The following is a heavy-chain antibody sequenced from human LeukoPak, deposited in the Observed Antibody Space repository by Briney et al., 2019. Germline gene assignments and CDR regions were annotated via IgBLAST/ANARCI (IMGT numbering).Heavy chain of an antibody. Sequence: SVKVSCKASGGTFSSYTISWVRQAPGQGLEWMGSIIPILGIANYAQKFQGRVTITADKSTSTAYMELSSLRSEDTAVYYCARLATRAYDSSGYYPYWGQGTLVTVSS. J-gene: IGHJ4*02. V-gene: IGHV1-69*02. D-gene: IGHD3-22*01. CDR3: ARLATRAYDSSGYYPY. CDR2: IIPILGIA. CDR1: GGTFSSYT.